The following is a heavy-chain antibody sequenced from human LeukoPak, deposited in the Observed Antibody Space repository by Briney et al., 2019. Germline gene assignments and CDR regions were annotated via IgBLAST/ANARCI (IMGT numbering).Heavy chain of an antibody. V-gene: IGHV4-4*07. CDR1: GGSISSYS. CDR2: IYSSGRT. J-gene: IGHJ4*02. CDR3: ARDRYGDYGHDY. D-gene: IGHD4-17*01. Sequence: SETLSLTCTVSGGSISSYSWTWIRQPAGKGLEWIGRIYSSGRTNYNPSLKSRVTMSVDTSKNQLSLKVTSVTAADTAVYYCARDRYGDYGHDYWGQGILVTVSS.